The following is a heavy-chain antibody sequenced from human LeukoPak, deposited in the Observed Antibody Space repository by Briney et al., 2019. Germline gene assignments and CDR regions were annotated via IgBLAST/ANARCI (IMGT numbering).Heavy chain of an antibody. CDR3: ARIGLHYYYMDV. CDR2: IYYSGST. CDR1: GGSISSYY. Sequence: SETLSLTCTVSGGSISSYYWSWIRQPPGKGLEWIGYIYYSGSTNYNSSFKSRVTISVDKSKNQFSLKLSSVTAADTAVYYCARIGLHYYYMDVWGKGTTVTVSS. D-gene: IGHD3/OR15-3a*01. J-gene: IGHJ6*03. V-gene: IGHV4-59*12.